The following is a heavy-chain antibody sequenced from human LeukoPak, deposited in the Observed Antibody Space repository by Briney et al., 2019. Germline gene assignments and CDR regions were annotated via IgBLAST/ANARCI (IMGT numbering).Heavy chain of an antibody. CDR1: GVSITSYY. D-gene: IGHD3-22*01. CDR2: LSDVGTN. J-gene: IGHJ5*02. CDR3: ARLLGYLTLFDP. V-gene: IGHV4-59*01. Sequence: SETLSLTCAVSGVSITSYYWSWIRQHPEKGLEWIGYLSDVGTNDYNPSLKGRVTISRDTSKNQFSLRLSSVTAADAAVYYCARLLGYLTLFDPWGQGTLVTVSS.